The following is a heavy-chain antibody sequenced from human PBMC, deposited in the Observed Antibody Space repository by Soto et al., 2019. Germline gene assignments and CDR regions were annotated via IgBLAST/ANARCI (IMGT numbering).Heavy chain of an antibody. J-gene: IGHJ6*02. CDR3: AREGQAPYYYYGMDV. V-gene: IGHV1-18*01. Sequence: QVQVVQSGDEVKKPGASVKVSCKASGYTFTNYGFSWVRQAPGQGREWMGWISGYNGKTKYAEKLQGRVTMTTETSTSTAHMELRSLRSDDTAVYYCAREGQAPYYYYGMDVWGQGTAVTVSS. CDR1: GYTFTNYG. CDR2: ISGYNGKT.